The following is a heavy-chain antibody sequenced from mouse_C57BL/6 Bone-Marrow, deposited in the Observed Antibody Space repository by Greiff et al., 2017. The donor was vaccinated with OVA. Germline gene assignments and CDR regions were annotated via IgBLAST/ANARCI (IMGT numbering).Heavy chain of an antibody. Sequence: QVQLKESGPELVKPGASVKISCKASGYAFSSSWMNWVKQRPGKGLEWIGRIYPGDGDTNYNGKFKGKATLTADKSSSTAYMQLSSLTSEDSAVYFCARRVTTVVATEYFDVWGTGTTVTVSS. CDR2: IYPGDGDT. CDR1: GYAFSSSW. V-gene: IGHV1-82*01. D-gene: IGHD1-1*01. CDR3: ARRVTTVVATEYFDV. J-gene: IGHJ1*03.